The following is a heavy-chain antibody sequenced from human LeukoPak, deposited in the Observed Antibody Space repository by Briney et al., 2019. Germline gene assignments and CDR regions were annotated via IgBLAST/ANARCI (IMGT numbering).Heavy chain of an antibody. CDR2: ISSSSSYI. CDR1: GFTFSSYS. CDR3: ARVAGGQYQLLSWFDP. J-gene: IGHJ5*02. D-gene: IGHD2-2*01. Sequence: GGSLRLSCAASGFTFSSYSMNWVRQAPGKGLEWVSCISSSSSYIYYADSVKGRFTISRDNAKNSLYLQMNSLRAEDTAVYYCARVAGGQYQLLSWFDPWGQGTLVTVSS. V-gene: IGHV3-21*01.